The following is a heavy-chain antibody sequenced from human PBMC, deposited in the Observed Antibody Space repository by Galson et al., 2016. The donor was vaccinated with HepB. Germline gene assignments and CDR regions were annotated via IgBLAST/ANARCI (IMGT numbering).Heavy chain of an antibody. Sequence: SLRLSCAASGFTFDDYAMHWVRLPPGKGLEWVSGISWNSATIEYADSVKGRFTISRDNAKNSLFLQMNSLRVEDTAVYYCARDPSWGAFDIWGQGTMVTVSS. V-gene: IGHV3-9*01. CDR2: ISWNSATI. CDR1: GFTFDDYA. J-gene: IGHJ3*02. D-gene: IGHD3-16*01. CDR3: ARDPSWGAFDI.